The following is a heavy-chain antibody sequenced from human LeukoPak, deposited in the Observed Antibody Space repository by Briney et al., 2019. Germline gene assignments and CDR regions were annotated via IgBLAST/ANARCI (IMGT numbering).Heavy chain of an antibody. D-gene: IGHD1-26*01. CDR3: TTAGGATTSFDY. CDR2: IIPIFGTA. CDR1: GGTFSSYA. V-gene: IGHV1-69*13. J-gene: IGHJ4*02. Sequence: SVKVSCKASGGTFSSYAISWVRQAPGQGLEWMGGIIPIFGTANYAQKFQGRVTITVDESTSTAYMELSSLRSEDTAVYYCTTAGGATTSFDYWGQGTLVTVSS.